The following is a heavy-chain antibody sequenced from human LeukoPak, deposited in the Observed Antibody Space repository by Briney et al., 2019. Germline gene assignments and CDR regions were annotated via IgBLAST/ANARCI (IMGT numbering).Heavy chain of an antibody. CDR3: ARDSWDY. Sequence: SETLSLTCGVYGGSFSGYYWNWIRQPPGKGLEWIGEINHSGSTNYNPSLKSRVTISVDTSKNQFSLKLSSVTAADTAVYYCARDSWDYWDQGTLVTVSS. V-gene: IGHV4-34*01. CDR1: GGSFSGYY. D-gene: IGHD2-15*01. CDR2: INHSGST. J-gene: IGHJ4*02.